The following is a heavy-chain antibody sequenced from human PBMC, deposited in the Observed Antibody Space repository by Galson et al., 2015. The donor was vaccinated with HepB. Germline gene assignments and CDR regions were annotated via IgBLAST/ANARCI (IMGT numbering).Heavy chain of an antibody. CDR3: ARIRPDIAMVLALDY. CDR1: GFSLSNARMG. CDR2: IFSNEEK. J-gene: IGHJ4*02. Sequence: PALVKPTQTLTLTCTVSGFSLSNARMGVSWIRQPPGKALEWLAHIFSNEEKFYSTSLKSRLTISKDTSKSQVVLTMTNMDPVDTATYFCARIRPDIAMVLALDYWGQGTLVTVSS. V-gene: IGHV2-26*01. D-gene: IGHD5-18*01.